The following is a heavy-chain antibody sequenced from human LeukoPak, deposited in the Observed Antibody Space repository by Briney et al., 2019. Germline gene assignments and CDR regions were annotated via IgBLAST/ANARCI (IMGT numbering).Heavy chain of an antibody. CDR1: GFTFDDYA. D-gene: IGHD2-2*01. CDR2: ISWNSGSI. CDR3: TGYCSSASCYHAGF. V-gene: IGHV3-9*01. Sequence: GGSLRLSCAASGFTFDDYAMHWVRQAPGKGLEWVSGISWNSGSIGYADSVKGRFTISRDNAKNSLYLQMNSLRVEDTAVYYCTGYCSSASCYHAGFWGQGTLVTVSS. J-gene: IGHJ4*02.